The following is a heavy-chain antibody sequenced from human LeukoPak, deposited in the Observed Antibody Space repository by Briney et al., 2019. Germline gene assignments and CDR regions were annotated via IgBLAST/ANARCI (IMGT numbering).Heavy chain of an antibody. D-gene: IGHD3-10*01. CDR1: GGSVNSGSYY. V-gene: IGHV4-39*01. J-gene: IGHJ4*02. CDR2: IYYSGST. CDR3: ARKPYGSGRFDY. Sequence: PSETLSLTCTVSGGSVNSGSYYWGWIRQPPGEGPEWIANIYYSGSTSYSPSLKSRVTISVDTSKNQFSLKLNSVTAADTAVYYCARKPYGSGRFDYWGQGTLVTVSS.